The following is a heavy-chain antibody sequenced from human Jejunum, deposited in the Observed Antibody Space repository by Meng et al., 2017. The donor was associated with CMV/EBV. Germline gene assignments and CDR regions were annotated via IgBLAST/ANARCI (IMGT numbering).Heavy chain of an antibody. V-gene: IGHV1-2*02. CDR2: INPNTGDT. Sequence: TFTGYHIDWIRQAPGQGLECMGWINPNTGDTNYAQKFQDTVTMTRDTSVSTAYMELSRLRSDDTAIYYCAKSKWACSSTSCYAFDVWGQGTLVTVSS. D-gene: IGHD2-2*01. CDR3: AKSKWACSSTSCYAFDV. CDR1: TFTGYH. J-gene: IGHJ3*01.